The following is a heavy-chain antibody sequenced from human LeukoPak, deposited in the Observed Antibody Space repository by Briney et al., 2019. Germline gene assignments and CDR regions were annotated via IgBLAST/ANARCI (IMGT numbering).Heavy chain of an antibody. CDR1: GFTFSSYA. Sequence: AGGSLRLSCAASGFTFSSYAMSWVRQAPGKGLEWVSAISGSGGSTYYADSVKGRFTISRDNSKNTLYLQMNSLRAEDTAVYYCAKPGGGIAARLRWFDPWGQGTLVTVSS. D-gene: IGHD6-6*01. V-gene: IGHV3-23*01. J-gene: IGHJ5*02. CDR2: ISGSGGST. CDR3: AKPGGGIAARLRWFDP.